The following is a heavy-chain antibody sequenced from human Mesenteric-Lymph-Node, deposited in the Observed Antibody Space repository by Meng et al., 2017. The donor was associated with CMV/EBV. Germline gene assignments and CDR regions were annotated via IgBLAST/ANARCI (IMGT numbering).Heavy chain of an antibody. J-gene: IGHJ4*02. Sequence: KVSCKASGYTFTTYAMQWVRQAPGQRLEWMGWINAGNGNTKYSQKFQGRVTITRDTSASTAYMELSSLRSEDTAVYYCAKSEQLVLDYWGQGTLVTVSS. CDR1: GYTFTTYA. CDR3: AKSEQLVLDY. D-gene: IGHD6-13*01. CDR2: INAGNGNT. V-gene: IGHV1-3*01.